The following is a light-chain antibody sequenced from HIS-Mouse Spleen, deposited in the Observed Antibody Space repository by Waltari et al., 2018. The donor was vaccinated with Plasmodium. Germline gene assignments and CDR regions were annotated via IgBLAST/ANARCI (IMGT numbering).Light chain of an antibody. V-gene: IGLV3-10*01. CDR1: ALPKKS. CDR2: EDS. J-gene: IGLJ3*02. CDR3: YSTDSSGNHRV. Sequence: SYELTQPPSVSVSPGQTARIPCSGDALPKKSASCYQQKAGQAPVLVIYEDSKRPSGIPERFSGSSSGTMATLTISGAQVEDEADYYCYSTDSSGNHRVFGGGTKLTVL.